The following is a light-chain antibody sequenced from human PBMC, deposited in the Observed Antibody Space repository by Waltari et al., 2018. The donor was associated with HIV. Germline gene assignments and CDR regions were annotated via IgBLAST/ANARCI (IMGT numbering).Light chain of an antibody. CDR2: DAS. CDR3: QQYASMFT. J-gene: IGKJ3*01. V-gene: IGKV1-33*01. Sequence: DIQMTQSPSSLSAPVGDRVSITCQASQDISYYLNWYQQKPGKAPKLLIYDASRLQRGVPSRFSGGGSGTDVTFTISSLQPEDIATYYCQQYASMFTFGPGTKVNIK. CDR1: QDISYY.